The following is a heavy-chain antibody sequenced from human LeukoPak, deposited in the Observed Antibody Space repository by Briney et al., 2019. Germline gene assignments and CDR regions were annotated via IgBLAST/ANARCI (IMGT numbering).Heavy chain of an antibody. CDR1: GFTFSDYY. CDR2: ISSSGSTI. D-gene: IGHD3-9*01. J-gene: IGHJ4*02. V-gene: IGHV3-11*01. CDR3: ANLHYDILTGHISYFAY. Sequence: GSLRLSCAASGFTFSDYYMSWIRQAPGKGLEWVSYISSSGSTIYYADSVKGRFTISRDNAKNSLYLQMNSLRAEDTAVYYCANLHYDILTGHISYFAYWGQGTLVTASS.